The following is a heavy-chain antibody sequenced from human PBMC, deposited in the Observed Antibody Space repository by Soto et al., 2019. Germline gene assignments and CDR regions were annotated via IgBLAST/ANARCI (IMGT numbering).Heavy chain of an antibody. CDR2: IWYDGSNK. Sequence: QVQLVESGGGVVQPGRSLRLSCVESGFTFSSYGMHWVRQAPGKGLEWVAVIWYDGSNKYYADSVKGRFTISRDYSKNTLYLQMDSLRVEDTAVYYCARDDYGMDVWGQGSTVTVSS. CDR1: GFTFSSYG. CDR3: ARDDYGMDV. J-gene: IGHJ6*02. V-gene: IGHV3-33*01.